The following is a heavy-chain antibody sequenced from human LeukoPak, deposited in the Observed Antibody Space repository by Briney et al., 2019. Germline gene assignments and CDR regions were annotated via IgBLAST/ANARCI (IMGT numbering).Heavy chain of an antibody. V-gene: IGHV1-69*05. CDR1: GGTFSSYA. CDR3: ARGGHYDSSQQPSDY. J-gene: IGHJ4*02. D-gene: IGHD3-22*01. Sequence: GSSVKVSCKASGGTFSSYAISWVRQAPGQGLEWMGGIIPIFGTANYAQKFQGRVTITTDESTSTAYMELSSLRSEDTAVYYCARGGHYDSSQQPSDYWGQGTLVTVSS. CDR2: IIPIFGTA.